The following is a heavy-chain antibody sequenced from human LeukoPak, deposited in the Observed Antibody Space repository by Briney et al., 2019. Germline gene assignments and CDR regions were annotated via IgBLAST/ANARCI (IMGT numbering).Heavy chain of an antibody. CDR3: ARDMSRDGYNQD. D-gene: IGHD5-24*01. CDR1: GGTFSSYA. Sequence: SVKVSCKASGGTFSSYAISWVRQAPGQGLEWMGRIIPILGKANYAQKFQGRVTITADKSTSTAYMELSSLRSEDTAVYYCARDMSRDGYNQDWGQGTLVTVSS. CDR2: IIPILGKA. V-gene: IGHV1-69*04. J-gene: IGHJ4*02.